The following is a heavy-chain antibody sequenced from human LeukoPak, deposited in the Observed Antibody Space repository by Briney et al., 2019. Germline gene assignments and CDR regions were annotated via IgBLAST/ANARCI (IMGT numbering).Heavy chain of an antibody. J-gene: IGHJ6*03. CDR1: GGTFSSYA. D-gene: IGHD3-3*01. CDR2: IIPIFGTA. V-gene: IGHV1-69*05. CDR3: ARSRFLEWLTAKTGPYYYYYMDV. Sequence: SVKVSCKASGGTFSSYAISWVRQAPGQGLEWMGGIIPIFGTANYAQKFQGRVTITTDESTSTAYMELSSLRSEDTAVYYCARSRFLEWLTAKTGPYYYYYMDVWGKGTTVTVSS.